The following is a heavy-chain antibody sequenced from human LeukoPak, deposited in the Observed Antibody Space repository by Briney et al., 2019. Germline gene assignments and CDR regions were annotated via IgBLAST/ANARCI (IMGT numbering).Heavy chain of an antibody. D-gene: IGHD3-22*01. CDR3: ATRSPNPHYYDTKNYYYYGMDV. Sequence: ASVKVSCKVSGYTLTELSMHWVRQAPGKGLEWMGGFDPEDGETIYAQKFQGRVTMTEDTSTDTAYMELSSLRSEDTAVYYGATRSPNPHYYDTKNYYYYGMDVWGQGTTVTVSS. V-gene: IGHV1-24*01. CDR2: FDPEDGET. CDR1: GYTLTELS. J-gene: IGHJ6*02.